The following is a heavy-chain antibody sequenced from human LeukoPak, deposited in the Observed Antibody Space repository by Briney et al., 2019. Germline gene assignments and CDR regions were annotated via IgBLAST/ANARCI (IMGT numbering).Heavy chain of an antibody. CDR2: IYTSGST. V-gene: IGHV4-61*02. D-gene: IGHD3-9*01. J-gene: IGHJ6*03. CDR1: GGSISSGSYY. Sequence: SETLSLTCTVSGGSISSGSYYWSWIRQPAGKGLEWIGRIYTSGSTNYNPSLKSRVTISVDTSKNQFSLKLSSVTAADTAMYYCARDSSWLGYYMDVWGKGTTVTISS. CDR3: ARDSSWLGYYMDV.